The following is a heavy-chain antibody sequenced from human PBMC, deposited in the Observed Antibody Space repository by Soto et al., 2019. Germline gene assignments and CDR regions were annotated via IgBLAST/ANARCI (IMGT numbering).Heavy chain of an antibody. CDR2: INPSDISA. Sequence: QVQLVQSGAEVKKPGASVKISCKASGYTFTNYYVQWVRQAPGQGLEWMGIINPSDISATYAQKFRGRVTMTRDTSTSTVYMELSSLESEDTAVYYCARVQFGSGYRYAGDCWGQGTLVIVSS. J-gene: IGHJ4*02. D-gene: IGHD5-18*01. CDR1: GYTFTNYY. V-gene: IGHV1-46*01. CDR3: ARVQFGSGYRYAGDC.